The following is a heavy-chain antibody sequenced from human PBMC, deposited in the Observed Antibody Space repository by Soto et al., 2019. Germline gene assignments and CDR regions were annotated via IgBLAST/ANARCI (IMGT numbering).Heavy chain of an antibody. V-gene: IGHV4-61*01. CDR1: GGSVSSGSYY. CDR2: TYYSGST. J-gene: IGHJ4*02. D-gene: IGHD3-9*01. CDR3: ARDTLRYFDWRKNRIGTVDY. Sequence: QVQLQESGPGLVKPSETLSLTCTVSGGSVSSGSYYWSWIRQPPGNELEWIGYTYYSGSTNYNPSLKSRVTISVDTSKNQFSLKLSSVTAADTAVYYCARDTLRYFDWRKNRIGTVDYWGQGTLVTVSS.